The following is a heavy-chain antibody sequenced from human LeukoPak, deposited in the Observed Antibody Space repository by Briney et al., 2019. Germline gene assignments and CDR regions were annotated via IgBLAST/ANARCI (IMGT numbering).Heavy chain of an antibody. V-gene: IGHV3-9*01. J-gene: IGHJ4*02. Sequence: GGSLRLSCAASGFTFDDYAMHWVRQAPGKGLEWVSGISWNSGSIGYADSVKGRFTISRDNAKNSLYLQMNSLRAEDTALYYCAKDFGSYYGYYFDYWGQGTLVTVSS. CDR1: GFTFDDYA. CDR2: ISWNSGSI. D-gene: IGHD3-10*01. CDR3: AKDFGSYYGYYFDY.